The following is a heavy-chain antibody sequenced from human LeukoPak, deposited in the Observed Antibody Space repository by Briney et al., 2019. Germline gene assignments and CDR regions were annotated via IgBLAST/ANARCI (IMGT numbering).Heavy chain of an antibody. D-gene: IGHD4-23*01. CDR3: VKGGGNVRRYFEY. CDR2: ISVNGGTT. CDR1: GVTLSSYA. J-gene: IGHJ4*02. Sequence: GGSLRLSCAASGVTLSSYAMTWVRQAPGKGLEWVSSISVNGGTTYYADSVKGRFTISRDSSKNTLYLQMNSLRAEDTAVYYCVKGGGNVRRYFEYWGQGTLVTVSS. V-gene: IGHV3-23*01.